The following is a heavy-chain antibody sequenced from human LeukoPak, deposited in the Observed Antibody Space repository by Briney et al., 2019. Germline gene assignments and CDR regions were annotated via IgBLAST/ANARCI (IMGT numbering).Heavy chain of an antibody. CDR1: GGSITYFY. CDR2: IYYSGST. CDR3: ARGGYYGSGNDFRFDP. V-gene: IGHV4-59*01. J-gene: IGHJ5*02. Sequence: SETLSLTCTVSGGSITYFYWNWIRQSPEKGLEWIGYIYYSGSTNYKPSLKSRVTISVDTSKNQFSLKLSSVTAADTAVYYCARGGYYGSGNDFRFDPWGQGTLVTVSS. D-gene: IGHD3-10*01.